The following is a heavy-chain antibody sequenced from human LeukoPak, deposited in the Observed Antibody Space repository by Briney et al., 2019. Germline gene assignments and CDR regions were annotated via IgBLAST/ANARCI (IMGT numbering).Heavy chain of an antibody. CDR3: ARDRSTDAISEY. Sequence: GGSLRLSCSASGFNFNTYTLSWVRQAPGKRPEWLSAITAGHGATYYADSVTGLFTISRDYSRNTVYLHMSDLTAEDTAVYYCARDRSTDAISEYWGQGTLVALSS. V-gene: IGHV3-23*01. J-gene: IGHJ4*02. CDR1: GFNFNTYT. D-gene: IGHD1-1*01. CDR2: ITAGHGAT.